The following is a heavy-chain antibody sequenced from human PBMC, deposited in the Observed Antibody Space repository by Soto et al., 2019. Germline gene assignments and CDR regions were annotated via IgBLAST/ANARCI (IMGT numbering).Heavy chain of an antibody. Sequence: PGGSLRLSCAAPGFTFSSYAMSWVRQAPGKGLEWVSAISGSGGSTYYADSVKGRFTISRDNSKNTLYLQMNSLRAEDTAVYYCAKDLVVVPAARGNWFDPWGQGTLVTVSS. CDR2: ISGSGGST. CDR1: GFTFSSYA. J-gene: IGHJ5*02. D-gene: IGHD2-2*01. CDR3: AKDLVVVPAARGNWFDP. V-gene: IGHV3-23*01.